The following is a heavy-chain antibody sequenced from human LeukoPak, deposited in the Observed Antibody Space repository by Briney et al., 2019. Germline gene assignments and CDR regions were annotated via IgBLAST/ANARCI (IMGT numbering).Heavy chain of an antibody. CDR1: GYTFTGYY. V-gene: IGHV1-18*04. Sequence: ASVKVSCEASGYTFTGYYMHWVRQAPGQGLEWMGWISGDNGSTNHAQRLQGRVTMTTDTSTSTAYMELRSLRSDDSAIYYCAREDPRRGSGGYFDYWGRETLVTV. CDR2: ISGDNGST. D-gene: IGHD3-16*01. CDR3: AREDPRRGSGGYFDY. J-gene: IGHJ4*02.